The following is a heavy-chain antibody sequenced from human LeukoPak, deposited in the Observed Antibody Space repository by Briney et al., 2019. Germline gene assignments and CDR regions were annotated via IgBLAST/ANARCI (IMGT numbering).Heavy chain of an antibody. J-gene: IGHJ6*04. CDR3: AKDTYSSGWYLGYYYGMDV. V-gene: IGHV3-30*18. CDR2: ISYDGSYK. Sequence: GRSLRLSCAASGFTFSSHGMHWVRQAPGKGLEWVAVISYDGSYKYYADSVKGRFTISRDNSKSTLYLQMNSLRAEDTAVYYCAKDTYSSGWYLGYYYGMDVWGKGTTVTVSS. CDR1: GFTFSSHG. D-gene: IGHD6-19*01.